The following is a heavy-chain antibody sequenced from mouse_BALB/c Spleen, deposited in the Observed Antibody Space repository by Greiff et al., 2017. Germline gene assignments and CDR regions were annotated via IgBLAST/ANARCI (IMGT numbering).Heavy chain of an antibody. CDR1: GYTFTSYW. Sequence: VQLQQSGAELAKPGASVKMSCKASGYTFTSYWMHWVKQRPGQGLEWIGYINPSTGYTEYNQKFKDKATLTADKSSSTAYMQLSSLTSEDSAVYYCARRAMDYWGQGTSVTVSS. CDR3: ARRAMDY. CDR2: INPSTGYT. J-gene: IGHJ4*01. V-gene: IGHV1-7*01.